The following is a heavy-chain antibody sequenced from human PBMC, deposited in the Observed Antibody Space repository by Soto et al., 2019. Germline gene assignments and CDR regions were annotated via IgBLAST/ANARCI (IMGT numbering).Heavy chain of an antibody. V-gene: IGHV4-39*01. J-gene: IGHJ4*02. CDR3: ASLEMATITIDY. CDR2: IYYSGST. D-gene: IGHD5-12*01. CDR1: GGSISSSSYY. Sequence: SETLSPTCTVSGGSISSSSYYWVWIRQPPGKGLEWIGSIYYSGSTYYNPSLKSRVTISVDTSKNQFSLKLSSVTAADTAVYYCASLEMATITIDYWGQGTLVTVSS.